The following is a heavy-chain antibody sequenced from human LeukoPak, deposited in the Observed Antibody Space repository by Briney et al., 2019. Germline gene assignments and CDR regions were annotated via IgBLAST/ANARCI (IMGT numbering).Heavy chain of an antibody. CDR1: GGSISSYY. Sequence: PSETLSLTCTVSGGSISSYYWSWIRQPPGKGLEWIGYMYNSGSTNYNPSLKSRVIISVDTSKNQFSLQLSSVTAADTAVYYCVRAANSGWSHFDYWGQGTLVTVSS. D-gene: IGHD6-19*01. V-gene: IGHV4-59*01. CDR3: VRAANSGWSHFDY. CDR2: MYNSGST. J-gene: IGHJ4*02.